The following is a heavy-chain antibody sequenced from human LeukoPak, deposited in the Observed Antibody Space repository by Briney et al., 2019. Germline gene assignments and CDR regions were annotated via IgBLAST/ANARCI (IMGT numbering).Heavy chain of an antibody. Sequence: PGGSLRLSCAASGFTFSSYTMNWVRQAPSKGLEWVSSISISSYIYYPHSLKGRFTISIDNAKNSLYLQMNSLRAEDTAVYYCARDREGDYIWGSYRPDWFDPWGQGTLVTVSS. CDR2: ISISSYI. D-gene: IGHD3-16*02. CDR3: ARDREGDYIWGSYRPDWFDP. J-gene: IGHJ5*02. CDR1: GFTFSSYT. V-gene: IGHV3-21*01.